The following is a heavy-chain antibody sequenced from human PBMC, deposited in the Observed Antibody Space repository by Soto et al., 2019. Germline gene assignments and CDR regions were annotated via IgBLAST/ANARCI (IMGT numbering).Heavy chain of an antibody. Sequence: QVQLQESGPGLVKPTQTLSLTCTVSGGSISTGGYYWNWIRQHPGKGLEWIGYIIYSGSTYYNPSLKSRVTISEDTSKNQSSLKLSSVTAADTAVYYCARGKDFWSGYYTGSFDSWGQGTLVTVSS. V-gene: IGHV4-31*03. CDR3: ARGKDFWSGYYTGSFDS. J-gene: IGHJ4*02. D-gene: IGHD3-3*01. CDR2: IIYSGST. CDR1: GGSISTGGYY.